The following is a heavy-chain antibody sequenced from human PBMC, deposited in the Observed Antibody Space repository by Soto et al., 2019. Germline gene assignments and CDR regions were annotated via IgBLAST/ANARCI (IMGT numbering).Heavy chain of an antibody. CDR2: ISVYNGNT. Sequence: ASVNVSCKASGYTFSSYGFTWVRQAPGQGLEWMGWISVYNGNTNYARKLQGRVTMTTDTSTSTAYMELRSLRSDDTAVYYCARASYDFWSGYYLNFDYWGQGTLVTVSS. V-gene: IGHV1-18*01. CDR1: GYTFSSYG. D-gene: IGHD3-3*01. J-gene: IGHJ4*02. CDR3: ARASYDFWSGYYLNFDY.